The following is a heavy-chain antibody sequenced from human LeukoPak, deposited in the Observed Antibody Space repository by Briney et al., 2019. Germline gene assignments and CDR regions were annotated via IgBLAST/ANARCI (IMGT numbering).Heavy chain of an antibody. CDR2: ISGSGGST. CDR1: GFTFSSYA. J-gene: IGHJ6*04. V-gene: IGHV3-23*01. D-gene: IGHD3-9*01. Sequence: QSGGSLRLSCAASGFTFSSYAMSWVRQAPGKGLEWVSAISGSGGSTYHADSVKGRFTISRDNSKNTLYLQMNSLRAEDTAVYYCAGVLRYSYGMDVWGKGTTVTVSS. CDR3: AGVLRYSYGMDV.